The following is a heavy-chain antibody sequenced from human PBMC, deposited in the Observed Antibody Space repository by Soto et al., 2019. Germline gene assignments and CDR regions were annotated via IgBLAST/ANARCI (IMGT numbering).Heavy chain of an antibody. CDR1: GFTFSSYG. CDR2: ISYDGSNK. CDR3: AKDRNYGDYPSDY. Sequence: GGSLRLSCAASGFTFSSYGMHWVRQAPGKGLEWVAVISYDGSNKYYADSVKGRFTISRDNSKNTLYLQMNSLRAEDTAVYYCAKDRNYGDYPSDYWGQGTLVTVSS. D-gene: IGHD4-17*01. V-gene: IGHV3-30*18. J-gene: IGHJ4*02.